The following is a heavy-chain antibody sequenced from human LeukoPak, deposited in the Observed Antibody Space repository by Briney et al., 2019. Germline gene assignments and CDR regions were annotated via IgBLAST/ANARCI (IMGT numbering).Heavy chain of an antibody. V-gene: IGHV3-30*02. CDR2: IGYDGSNR. D-gene: IGHD3-22*01. Sequence: GGSLRLSCAASGFTFSSSAMHWVRQAPGKGLEWVAFIGYDGSNRYYADSVKGRFTISKDNSKNTLYLEMNSLRAEDTAVYYCAKKGEVVLDYWGQGTLVTVSS. CDR1: GFTFSSSA. CDR3: AKKGEVVLDY. J-gene: IGHJ4*02.